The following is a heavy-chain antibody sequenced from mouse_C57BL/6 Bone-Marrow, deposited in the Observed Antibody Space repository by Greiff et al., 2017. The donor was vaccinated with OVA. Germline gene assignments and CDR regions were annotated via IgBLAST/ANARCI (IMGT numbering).Heavy chain of an antibody. CDR1: GYSFTGYY. J-gene: IGHJ3*01. CDR3: SGGGTSPFAY. D-gene: IGHD1-1*02. V-gene: IGHV1-42*01. CDR2: INPSTGGT. Sequence: VQLQQSGPELVKPGASVKISCKASGYSFTGYYMNWVKQSPEKSLEWIGEINPSTGGTTYNQKFKAKATLTVDKSSSTAYMQLKSLTSEDSAVCYCSGGGTSPFAYWGQGTLVTVSA.